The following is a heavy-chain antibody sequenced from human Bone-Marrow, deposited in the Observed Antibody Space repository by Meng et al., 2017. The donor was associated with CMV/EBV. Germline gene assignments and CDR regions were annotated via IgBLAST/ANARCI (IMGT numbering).Heavy chain of an antibody. CDR2: IYYSGST. V-gene: IGHV4-61*01. D-gene: IGHD3-3*01. J-gene: IGHJ6*02. Sequence: SETLSLTCTVSGGSVSSGSYYWSWIRQPPGKGLEWIGYIYYSGSTNYNPSLKSRVTISVDTSKNQFSLKLSSVTAADTAVYYCARDPATYDFWSGYIRRDYYCGMDVWGQGTTVTVSS. CDR1: GGSVSSGSYY. CDR3: ARDPATYDFWSGYIRRDYYCGMDV.